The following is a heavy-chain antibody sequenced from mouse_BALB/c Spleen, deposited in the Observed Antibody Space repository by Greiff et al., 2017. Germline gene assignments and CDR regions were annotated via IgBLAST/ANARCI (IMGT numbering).Heavy chain of an antibody. J-gene: IGHJ3*01. D-gene: IGHD4-1*01. V-gene: IGHV5-9-3*01. CDR1: GFTFSSYA. CDR2: ISSGGSYT. CDR3: ARQELTELAY. Sequence: EVQRVESGGGLVKPGGSLKLSCASSGFTFSSYAMSWVRQTPEKRLEWVATISSGGSYTYYPDSVKGRFTISRDNAKNTLYLQMSSLRSEDTAMYYCARQELTELAYWGQGTLVTVSA.